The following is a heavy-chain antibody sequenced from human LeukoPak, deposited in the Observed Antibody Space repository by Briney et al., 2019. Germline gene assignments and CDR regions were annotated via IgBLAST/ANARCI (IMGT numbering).Heavy chain of an antibody. CDR3: ARDLHGSGSNWFDP. CDR2: IWYDGSNK. J-gene: IGHJ5*02. V-gene: IGHV3-33*01. D-gene: IGHD3-10*01. CDR1: GFTFSRNG. Sequence: PGGSLRLSCVASGFTFSRNGMHWVRQAPGKGLEWVAVIWYDGSNKYYADSVKGRFTISRDNSKNTLYLQMNSLRVEDTAVYYCARDLHGSGSNWFDPWGQGTLVTVSS.